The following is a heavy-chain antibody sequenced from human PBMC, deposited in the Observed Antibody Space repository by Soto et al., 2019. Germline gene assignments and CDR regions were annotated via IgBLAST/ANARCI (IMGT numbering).Heavy chain of an antibody. D-gene: IGHD3-22*01. J-gene: IGHJ4*02. CDR1: GFTFSSYA. CDR3: ARDHSIIVVACPLLAQ. V-gene: IGHV3-7*03. CDR2: IKEDGSRT. Sequence: GGSLRLSCAASGFTFSSYAMSWVRQAPGKGLEWVSNIKEDGSRTDYVDSVKGRFTISRDNAKNTLYLQMNSLRAEDTAMYYCARDHSIIVVACPLLAQWGQGTPVTVSS.